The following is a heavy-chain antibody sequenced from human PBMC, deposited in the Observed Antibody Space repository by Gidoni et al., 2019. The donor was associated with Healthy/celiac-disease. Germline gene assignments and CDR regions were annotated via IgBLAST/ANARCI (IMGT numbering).Heavy chain of an antibody. CDR1: GVTFSSYA. CDR2: RSVSGGST. V-gene: IGHV3-23*01. D-gene: IGHD2-15*01. J-gene: IGHJ3*02. Sequence: EVQLLESGGGLVQPGGSLRLSCAASGVTFSSYALSWVRQAPGKGLEWVSARSVSGGSTYYADSVKGRFTISRDNSKNTLYLQMNSLRAEDTAVYYCAKVSAVVNPTDAFDIWGQGTMVTVSS. CDR3: AKVSAVVNPTDAFDI.